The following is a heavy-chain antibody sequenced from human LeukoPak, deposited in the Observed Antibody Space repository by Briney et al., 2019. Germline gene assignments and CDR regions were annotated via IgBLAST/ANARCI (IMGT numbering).Heavy chain of an antibody. Sequence: ASVKVSCKASGYTFTSYYMHWVRQAPGQGLEWMGIINPSGGSTNNAQKFQGRVTMTRDTSTSTVYMELSSLRSEDTAVYYCAREDSRGDKGLLYFDLWGRGTLVTVSS. V-gene: IGHV1-46*01. CDR2: INPSGGST. CDR3: AREDSRGDKGLLYFDL. D-gene: IGHD2-21*02. CDR1: GYTFTSYY. J-gene: IGHJ2*01.